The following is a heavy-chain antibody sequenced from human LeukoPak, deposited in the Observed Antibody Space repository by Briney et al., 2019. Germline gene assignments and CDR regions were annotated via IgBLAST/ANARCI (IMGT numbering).Heavy chain of an antibody. CDR3: ARTAVVVVPLFDY. CDR2: SNPYNGNT. V-gene: IGHV1-18*01. D-gene: IGHD2-15*01. CDR1: GYSFTSYG. Sequence: ASVKVSCKASGYSFTSYGISWVRQAPGQGLEWVGWSNPYNGNTNYGQKFQGRVSMTTDTSTYTAFMELMSLTSDDTAVYYCARTAVVVVPLFDYWGQGTLVTVSS. J-gene: IGHJ4*02.